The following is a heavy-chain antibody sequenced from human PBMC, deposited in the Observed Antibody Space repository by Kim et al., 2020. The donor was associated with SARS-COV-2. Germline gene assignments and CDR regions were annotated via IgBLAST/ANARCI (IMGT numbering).Heavy chain of an antibody. CDR3: AGYYYGGKIGY. Sequence: TNYSPSLKSRVTISVDTSKNQFSLKLSSVTAADTAVYYCAGYYYGGKIGYWGQGTLVTVSS. V-gene: IGHV4-59*01. J-gene: IGHJ4*02. CDR2: T. D-gene: IGHD4-17*01.